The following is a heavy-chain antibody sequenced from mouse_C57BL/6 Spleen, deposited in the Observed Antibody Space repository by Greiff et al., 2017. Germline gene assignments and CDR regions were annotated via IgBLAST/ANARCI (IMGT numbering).Heavy chain of an antibody. Sequence: EVKLQESGAELVRPGASVKLSCTASGFNIKDDYMPWVKQRPEQGLEWIGWIDPENGDTEYASKFQGKATITADTSSNTAYLQLSSLTSEDTAVYYCTRDYGSLWYLDYWGQGTTLTVSS. CDR3: TRDYGSLWYLDY. J-gene: IGHJ2*01. CDR2: IDPENGDT. V-gene: IGHV14-4*01. CDR1: GFNIKDDY. D-gene: IGHD1-1*01.